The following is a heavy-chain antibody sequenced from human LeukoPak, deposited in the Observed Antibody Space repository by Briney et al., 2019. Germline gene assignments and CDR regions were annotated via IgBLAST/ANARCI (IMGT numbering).Heavy chain of an antibody. J-gene: IGHJ3*02. CDR3: ARGLRGYCSGGSCYRGAFDI. D-gene: IGHD2-15*01. CDR1: GYTFTGYY. Sequence: ASVKVSCKASGYTFTGYYMHWVRQAPGQGLEWIGWINPNSGGTNYAQKFQGRVTMTRDTSISTAYMELSRLRSDDTAVYYCARGLRGYCSGGSCYRGAFDIWGQGTMVAVSS. V-gene: IGHV1-2*02. CDR2: INPNSGGT.